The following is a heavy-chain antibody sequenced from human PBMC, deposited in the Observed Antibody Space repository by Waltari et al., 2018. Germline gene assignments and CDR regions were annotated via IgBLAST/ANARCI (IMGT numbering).Heavy chain of an antibody. CDR3: ARDVAHYDSSRVHGGFDY. CDR2: INPNFGKT. D-gene: IGHD3-22*01. J-gene: IGHJ4*02. Sequence: QVQLVQSGAEVKKPGSSVKVSCKASGGTFSSYAIRWVRPAPGHGLEWFGGINPNFGKTNYGKEFPGRVTVTPEESTSTAYMELSSLRSEDTAVYYCARDVAHYDSSRVHGGFDYWGQGTLVTVSS. V-gene: IGHV1-69*05. CDR1: GGTFSSYA.